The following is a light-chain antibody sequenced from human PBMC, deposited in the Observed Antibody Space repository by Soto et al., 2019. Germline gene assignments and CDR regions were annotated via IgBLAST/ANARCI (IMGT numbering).Light chain of an antibody. CDR1: QSVGSSY. J-gene: IGKJ1*01. V-gene: IGKV3-20*01. Sequence: EVVLTQSPGTLSLSPGERVTLSCRASQSVGSSYLAWYQQKPGQAPRLLIFDASSRATGIPDRFSGSGSGTDFTLTISRLEPEDFALYFCQHCGISPHTFGQGTKVEI. CDR2: DAS. CDR3: QHCGISPHT.